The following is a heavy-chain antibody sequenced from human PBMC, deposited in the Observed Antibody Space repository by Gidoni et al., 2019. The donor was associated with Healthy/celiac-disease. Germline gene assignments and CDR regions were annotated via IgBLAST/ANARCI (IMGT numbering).Heavy chain of an antibody. CDR3: ARDGNTMTFLGAFDI. J-gene: IGHJ3*02. Sequence: QVQLVESGGGVVQPGRSLRLSCAASGFTFSSDGMHWVRQAPGKGLEWVAVIWYDVSNKYYADSVKGRFTISRDNSKNTLYLQMNSLRAEDTAVYYCARDGNTMTFLGAFDIWGQGTMVTVSS. CDR1: GFTFSSDG. D-gene: IGHD3-22*01. V-gene: IGHV3-33*01. CDR2: IWYDVSNK.